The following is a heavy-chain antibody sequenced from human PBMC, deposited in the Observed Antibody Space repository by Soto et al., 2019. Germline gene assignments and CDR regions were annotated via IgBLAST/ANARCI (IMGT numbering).Heavy chain of an antibody. CDR3: ARDSYYYDSSGYYRRAYYYYGMDV. Sequence: ASVKVSCKASGYTFTGYYMHWVRQAPGQGLEWMGWINPNSGGTNYAQKFQGRVTMTRDTSIITAYMELSRLRSDDTAVYYCARDSYYYDSSGYYRRAYYYYGMDVWGQGTTVTVSS. D-gene: IGHD3-22*01. J-gene: IGHJ6*02. V-gene: IGHV1-2*02. CDR2: INPNSGGT. CDR1: GYTFTGYY.